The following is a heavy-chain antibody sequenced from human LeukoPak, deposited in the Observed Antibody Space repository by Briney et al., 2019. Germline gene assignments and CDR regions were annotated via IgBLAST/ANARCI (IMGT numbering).Heavy chain of an antibody. CDR2: IYTSGST. Sequence: SETLSLTCTVSGGSISSYYWSWIRQTAGKGLEWIGHIYTSGSTNYNPSLKSRVTISVDTSKNQFSLKLSSVTAADTAVYYCAREAYYDFWSGYYPYYYMDVWGKGTTVTVSS. D-gene: IGHD3-3*01. CDR3: AREAYYDFWSGYYPYYYMDV. V-gene: IGHV4-4*07. J-gene: IGHJ6*03. CDR1: GGSISSYY.